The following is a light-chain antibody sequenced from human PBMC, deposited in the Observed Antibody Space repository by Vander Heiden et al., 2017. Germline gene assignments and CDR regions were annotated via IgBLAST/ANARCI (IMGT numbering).Light chain of an antibody. CDR1: QSICRY. V-gene: IGKV1-39*01. CDR3: QQSFSSPLT. J-gene: IGKJ4*01. CDR2: GAS. Sequence: DIQPTHSPSSLSASVGDRVTITCRASQSICRYLNWYQQKPGKAPNLLIYGASSLQSGVPSRFSGSGSGTDFTLTISSLQPEDFASYYCQQSFSSPLTFGGGTKVEIK.